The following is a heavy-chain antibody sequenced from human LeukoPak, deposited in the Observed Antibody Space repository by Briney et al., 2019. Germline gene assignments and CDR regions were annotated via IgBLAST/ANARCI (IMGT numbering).Heavy chain of an antibody. CDR3: TTESFRTYYYDSSGLY. D-gene: IGHD3-22*01. V-gene: IGHV3-15*01. J-gene: IGHJ4*02. Sequence: GGSLRLSCAASGFTFSSYWMSWVRQAPGKGLEWVGRIKPKTDGETTEYAAPVKDRFSISRDDSKSMMYLQMNSLKTEDTAVYYCTTESFRTYYYDSSGLYWGQGTLVTVSS. CDR1: GFTFSSYW. CDR2: IKPKTDGETT.